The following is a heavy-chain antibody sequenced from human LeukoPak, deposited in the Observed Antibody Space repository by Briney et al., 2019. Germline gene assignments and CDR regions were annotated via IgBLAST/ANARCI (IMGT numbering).Heavy chain of an antibody. CDR2: LYPSGST. J-gene: IGHJ4*02. CDR3: TGGHYPLEY. V-gene: IGHV4-59*01. Sequence: SETLSLTCSVSGGSINSGYWSWIRQPPGKGLEWIGLLYPSGSTNYNPSLKSRVTISVDTSRTQFSLKLSSMTAADTAVYYCTGGHYPLEYWGQGTLVTVSS. D-gene: IGHD1-26*01. CDR1: GGSINSGY.